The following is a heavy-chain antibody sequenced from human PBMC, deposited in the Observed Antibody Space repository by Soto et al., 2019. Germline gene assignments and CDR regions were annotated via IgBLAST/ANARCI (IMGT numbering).Heavy chain of an antibody. CDR2: ISWNSGNI. CDR1: GFTFDDYA. D-gene: IGHD5-12*01. V-gene: IGHV3-9*01. J-gene: IGHJ4*02. Sequence: EVQLVESGGGLVQPGRSLRLSCAASGFTFDDYAMHWVRQAPGKGLEWVASISWNSGNIGYADSVKGRFTISRDNANNSLYPQMNSLSTDDPALYYCAKASFGGYDTELGYFNSWGQGTLVTVSS. CDR3: AKASFGGYDTELGYFNS.